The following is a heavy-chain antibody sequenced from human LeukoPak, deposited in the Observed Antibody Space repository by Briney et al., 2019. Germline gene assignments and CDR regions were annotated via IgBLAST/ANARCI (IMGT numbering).Heavy chain of an antibody. V-gene: IGHV1-69*04. J-gene: IGHJ4*02. Sequence: SVKVSCKASGGTFSSYAISWVRQAPGQGLEWIGRIIPIFGIANYAQKFQGRVTITADKSTSTAYMELSSLRSEDTAVYYCAREALAYCGGDCYLWGQGTLVTVSS. CDR3: AREALAYCGGDCYL. CDR1: GGTFSSYA. CDR2: IIPIFGIA. D-gene: IGHD2-21*02.